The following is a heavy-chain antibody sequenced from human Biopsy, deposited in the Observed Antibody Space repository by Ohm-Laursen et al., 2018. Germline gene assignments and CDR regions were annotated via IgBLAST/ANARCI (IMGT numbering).Heavy chain of an antibody. CDR1: GGSFTGHY. CDR2: ISDTGTT. Sequence: SETLSLTCTVSGGSFTGHYWTWIRQPSGKGLEWIGYISDTGTTNYNPSLRGRVAMSVDTSKNQFSLKLNSVTAADTAMFFCARLFRLDDYWNDDPPDGFDVWGQGTMVTVSS. V-gene: IGHV4-59*11. D-gene: IGHD3-3*01. J-gene: IGHJ3*01. CDR3: ARLFRLDDYWNDDPPDGFDV.